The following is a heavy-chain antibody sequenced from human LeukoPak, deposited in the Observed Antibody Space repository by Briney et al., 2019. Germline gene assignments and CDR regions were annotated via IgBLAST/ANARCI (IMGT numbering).Heavy chain of an antibody. Sequence: SETLSLTCTVSGGSISSGDYYWSWIRQPPGKGLEWIGYIYYSGSTYYNPSLKSRVTISVDTSKNQFSLKLSSVTAADTAVYYCARASEPIFGVGTLDYWGQGTLVTVSS. CDR1: GGSISSGDYY. CDR2: IYYSGST. J-gene: IGHJ4*02. D-gene: IGHD3-3*01. V-gene: IGHV4-30-4*02. CDR3: ARASEPIFGVGTLDY.